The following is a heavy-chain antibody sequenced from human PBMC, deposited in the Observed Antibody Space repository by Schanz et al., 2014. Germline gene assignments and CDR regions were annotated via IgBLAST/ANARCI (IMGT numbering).Heavy chain of an antibody. CDR3: ARGGSAMVRGVMTASYWFFDL. J-gene: IGHJ2*01. D-gene: IGHD3-10*01. Sequence: QVQLQESGPGLVKPSETLSLTCSVSGGSINNFYWGWIRQSPGKGLEWIGYIYSSGIPTYNPSLKSRVSLTAEPTKNQFSLKLTSVTAGDAAVYYCARGGSAMVRGVMTASYWFFDLWGRGTLVTVSP. CDR1: GGSINNFY. V-gene: IGHV4-59*08. CDR2: IYSSGIP.